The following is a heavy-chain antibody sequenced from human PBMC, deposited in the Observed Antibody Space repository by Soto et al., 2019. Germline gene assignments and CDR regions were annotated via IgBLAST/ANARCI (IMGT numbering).Heavy chain of an antibody. CDR2: IRGDGGQT. D-gene: IGHD3-9*01. CDR1: GFTFTSYG. V-gene: IGHV3-23*01. J-gene: IGHJ4*02. CDR3: ARDVGLDSDDFFAY. Sequence: GGSLRLSCTASGFTFTSYGMGGVRQAPGKGLQWVSTIRGDGGQTHYTDSVKGRFSISRDNSKNTVYLQMDSLRAEDTAMYFCARDVGLDSDDFFAYWGQGTQVTVSS.